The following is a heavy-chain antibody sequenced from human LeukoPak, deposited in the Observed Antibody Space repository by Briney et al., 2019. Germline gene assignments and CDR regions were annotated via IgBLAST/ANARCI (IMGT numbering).Heavy chain of an antibody. Sequence: SETLSLTCTVSGGSISSSSHYWGWIRQPPGKGLEWIGSVYYNGDTYYNPSLKSRAITSVDTSRNQFSLRLSSVTAADMAIYYCARHKAYSDYVSNWGQGTLVTVSS. CDR1: GGSISSSSHY. D-gene: IGHD4-11*01. V-gene: IGHV4-39*01. J-gene: IGHJ4*02. CDR2: VYYNGDT. CDR3: ARHKAYSDYVSN.